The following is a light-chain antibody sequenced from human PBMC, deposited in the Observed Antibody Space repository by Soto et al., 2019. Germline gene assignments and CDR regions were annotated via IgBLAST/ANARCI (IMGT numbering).Light chain of an antibody. Sequence: EIVLTQSPATLSLSPGERATLSCRASQSVSSYLAWYQQKPGQAPRLLIYGASTRATGIPARFSGSGSGTEFTLTITSLQSEDFAVYYCQQYGSSPPITFGQGTRLEI. J-gene: IGKJ5*01. CDR2: GAS. V-gene: IGKV3-15*01. CDR3: QQYGSSPPIT. CDR1: QSVSSY.